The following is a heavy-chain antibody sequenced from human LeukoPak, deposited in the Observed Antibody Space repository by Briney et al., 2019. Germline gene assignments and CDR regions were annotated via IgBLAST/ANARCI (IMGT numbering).Heavy chain of an antibody. CDR2: IKQDGGEK. CDR3: ARVFGAGYSDY. D-gene: IGHD4/OR15-4a*01. V-gene: IGHV3-7*01. Sequence: GGSLRLSCAASEFTFSSYWMSWVRQAPGKGLEWVAGIKQDGGEKYYVDSVKGRVTISRDNAKNSLYLQMNSLRAEDTAVYYCARVFGAGYSDYWGQGTLVTVSS. J-gene: IGHJ4*02. CDR1: EFTFSSYW.